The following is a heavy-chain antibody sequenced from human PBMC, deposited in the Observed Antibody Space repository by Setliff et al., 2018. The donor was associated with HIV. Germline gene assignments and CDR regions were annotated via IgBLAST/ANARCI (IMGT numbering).Heavy chain of an antibody. J-gene: IGHJ6*03. D-gene: IGHD3-22*01. CDR3: AQGGYYDSTGYYYYYFYYLDE. V-gene: IGHV1-69*13. CDR1: GGTFSSYA. Sequence: SVKVSCKASGGTFSSYAISWVRQAPGQGLEWMGGIIPMFGAANYAQKFQGRVTVTADESTSTAYMQRSSLRFEDTAVYYCAQGGYYDSTGYYYYYFYYLDEWGKGTTVTVSS. CDR2: IIPMFGAA.